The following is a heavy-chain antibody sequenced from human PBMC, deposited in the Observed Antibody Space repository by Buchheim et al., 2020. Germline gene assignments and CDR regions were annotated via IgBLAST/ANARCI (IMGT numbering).Heavy chain of an antibody. D-gene: IGHD6-6*01. CDR3: AKDAHPIAARPFDY. J-gene: IGHJ4*02. Sequence: QVQLVQSGAEVKKPGASVKISCKASGYTFTNYYMHWVRQTPGQGLEWMGMINPGGAGTTYAQKFQGRLTATRDTSTTTAYMELSSLKSEDTAVYYCAKDAHPIAARPFDYWGQGTL. CDR2: INPGGAGT. CDR1: GYTFTNYY. V-gene: IGHV1-46*01.